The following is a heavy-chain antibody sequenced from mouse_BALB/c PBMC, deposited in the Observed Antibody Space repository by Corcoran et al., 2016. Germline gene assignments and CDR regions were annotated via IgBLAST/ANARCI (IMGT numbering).Heavy chain of an antibody. CDR2: IYWADDK. V-gene: IGHV8-12*01. D-gene: IGHD2-4*01. CDR1: GFSLSTSGMG. J-gene: IGHJ2*01. Sequence: QVTLKESGPGILPPSQTLSLTCSFSGFSLSTSGMGVRWIRQPSGKGLEWLAHIYWADDKRSNPSLKSRLTIARDTSRNQVFLKITSVDTADTATYYWARNYEADLDYGGQGTTLTVSS. CDR3: ARNYEADLDY.